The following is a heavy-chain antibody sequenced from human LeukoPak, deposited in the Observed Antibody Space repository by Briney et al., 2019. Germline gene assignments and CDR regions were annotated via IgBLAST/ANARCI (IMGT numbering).Heavy chain of an antibody. J-gene: IGHJ6*02. CDR1: GGSISGYY. D-gene: IGHD2-21*02. CDR3: ARQGETYCGGNCYYDDYYYYGVDV. Sequence: PSETLSLTCTVSGGSISGYYWSWIRQPPGKGLEWIGYIYYTGNTDYNPSLKSRVIISVDMSKNQFSLRLSSVTAADTAVYYCARQGETYCGGNCYYDDYYYYGVDVWGQGTTVTVSS. CDR2: IYYTGNT. V-gene: IGHV4-59*08.